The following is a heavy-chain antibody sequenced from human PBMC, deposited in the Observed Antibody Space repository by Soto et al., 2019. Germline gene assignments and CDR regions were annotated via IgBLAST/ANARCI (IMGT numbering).Heavy chain of an antibody. V-gene: IGHV4-34*01. CDR2: INHSGST. CDR1: GGSFSGYY. Sequence: PSETLSLTCAVYGGSFSGYYWSCIRQPPGKGLEWIGEINHSGSTNYNPSLKSRLTISVDTSKNQFSLKLRSVTAADTAVYFCARATYYYGLDVWGQGTTVTVSS. J-gene: IGHJ6*02. CDR3: ARATYYYGLDV.